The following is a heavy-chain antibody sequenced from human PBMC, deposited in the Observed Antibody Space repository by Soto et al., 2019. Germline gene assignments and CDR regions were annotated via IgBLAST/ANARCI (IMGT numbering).Heavy chain of an antibody. CDR2: MNPNSGNT. CDR3: ARGGGSSWEREYYYYGMDV. V-gene: IGHV1-8*01. D-gene: IGHD6-13*01. CDR1: GYTFTSYD. Sequence: ASVKVSCKASGYTFTSYDINWVRQATGQGLEWMGWMNPNSGNTGYAQKFQGRVTMTRNTSISTAYMELSSLRSEDTAVYYYARGGGSSWEREYYYYGMDVWGQGTTVTVSS. J-gene: IGHJ6*02.